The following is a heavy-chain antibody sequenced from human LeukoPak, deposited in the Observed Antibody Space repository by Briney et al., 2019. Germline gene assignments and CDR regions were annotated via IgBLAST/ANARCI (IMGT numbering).Heavy chain of an antibody. CDR3: ARVPGYYGSSP. V-gene: IGHV4-59*01. Sequence: SETLSLTCTVSGGSISSYYWSWIRQPPGKGLEWIGYIYYSGSINYNPSLKSRVTISVDTSKNQFSLKLSSVTAADTAVYYCARVPGYYGSSPWSQGTLVTVSS. J-gene: IGHJ5*02. D-gene: IGHD3-10*01. CDR1: GGSISSYY. CDR2: IYYSGSI.